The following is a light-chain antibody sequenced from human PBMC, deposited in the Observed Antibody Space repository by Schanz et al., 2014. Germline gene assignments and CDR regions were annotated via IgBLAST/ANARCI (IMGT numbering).Light chain of an antibody. J-gene: IGKJ4*01. V-gene: IGKV1-39*01. CDR2: SVS. Sequence: DIQMTQSPSSLSASVGDRVTITCQASQDISNYLNWYQHKPGKAPKLLIYSVSRLQSGVPSRFRGSGSGTDFTLTISRLPPEDFATYYCQQRYSTTITFGGGTRVEFK. CDR1: QDISNY. CDR3: QQRYSTTIT.